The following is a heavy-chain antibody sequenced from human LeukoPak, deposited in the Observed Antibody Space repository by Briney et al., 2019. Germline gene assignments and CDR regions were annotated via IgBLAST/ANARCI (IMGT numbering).Heavy chain of an antibody. V-gene: IGHV4-34*07. CDR3: RGCPVVTPNGDYSYYGLDV. CDR1: IESFCGYY. CDR2: PNQRGST. D-gene: IGHD2-15*01. J-gene: IGHJ6*01. Sequence: SETLSLTRTVSIESFCGYYSSCVPPPPGKGRESIGEPNQRGSTNYTTSLRRRVTISLHMSTKQFSLKLSCVTAADTAVFWPRGCPVVTPNGDYSYYGLDVCGEGSTVTVSS.